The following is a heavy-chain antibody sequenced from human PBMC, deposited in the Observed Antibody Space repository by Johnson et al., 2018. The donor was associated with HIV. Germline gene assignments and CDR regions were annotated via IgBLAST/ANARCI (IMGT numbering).Heavy chain of an antibody. D-gene: IGHD1-7*01. J-gene: IGHJ3*02. Sequence: EVQLVESGGGLVQPGGSLRLSCAASGFTFSSSAMSWVRQAPGKGLEWVSGISGSGGSTFYADTMKGRFTISRDNSKSTLYLQMNSLRAEDTAVYYCARRGNYLADAFDIWGQGTMVTVSS. CDR2: ISGSGGST. CDR3: ARRGNYLADAFDI. CDR1: GFTFSSSA. V-gene: IGHV3-23*04.